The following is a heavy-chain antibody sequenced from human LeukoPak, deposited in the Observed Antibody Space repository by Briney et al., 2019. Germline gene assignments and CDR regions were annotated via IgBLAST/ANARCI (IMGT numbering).Heavy chain of an antibody. D-gene: IGHD6-6*01. CDR3: ARDIYSSSSGNWFDP. CDR1: GGSISSYY. V-gene: IGHV4-59*01. Sequence: PSETLSLTCTVSGGSISSYYWSWIRQPPGKGLEWIGYIYYSGSTNYNPSLKCRVTISVDTSKNQFSLKLSSVTAADTAVYYCARDIYSSSSGNWFDPWGQGTLVTVSS. J-gene: IGHJ5*02. CDR2: IYYSGST.